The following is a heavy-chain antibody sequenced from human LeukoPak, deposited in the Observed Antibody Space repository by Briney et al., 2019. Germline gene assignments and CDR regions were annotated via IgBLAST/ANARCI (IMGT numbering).Heavy chain of an antibody. CDR2: IYYSGST. CDR3: ASYDSSGYYGYYFDY. V-gene: IGHV4-59*01. D-gene: IGHD3-22*01. CDR1: GGSISSYY. J-gene: IGHJ4*02. Sequence: SETLSLTCTVSGGSISSYYWSWIRQPPGKGLEWIGYIYYSGSTNYNPSLKSRVTISVDTSKNQFSLKLSSVTAADTAVYCCASYDSSGYYGYYFDYWGQGTLVTVSS.